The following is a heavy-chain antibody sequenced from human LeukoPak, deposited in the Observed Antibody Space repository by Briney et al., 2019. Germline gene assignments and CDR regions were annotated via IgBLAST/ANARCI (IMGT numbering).Heavy chain of an antibody. CDR1: GYTFTSYY. D-gene: IGHD2-2*01. J-gene: IGHJ4*02. V-gene: IGHV1-46*01. Sequence: ASVKVSCKASGYTFTSYYMHWVRQAHGQGIEWMGVINPSGGSTSYAQKFQGRVTITRDTATSTVYMELSSLRSEDTAVYYCARASPYCSSTSCYATPFDYWGQGTLVTVSS. CDR2: INPSGGST. CDR3: ARASPYCSSTSCYATPFDY.